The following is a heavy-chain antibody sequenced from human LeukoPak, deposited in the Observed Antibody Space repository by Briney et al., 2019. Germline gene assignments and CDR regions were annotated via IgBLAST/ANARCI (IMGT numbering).Heavy chain of an antibody. CDR2: MNPYSGDA. Sequence: ASVKVSCKASGYTFTSYDINWVRQATGQGLEWMGWMNPYSGDAGYAQKFQGRVTMSRDTSISTAYTELSSLRSDDTAVYYCVRYYYHGMDVWGQGTTVTVSS. V-gene: IGHV1-8*01. J-gene: IGHJ6*02. CDR3: VRYYYHGMDV. CDR1: GYTFTSYD.